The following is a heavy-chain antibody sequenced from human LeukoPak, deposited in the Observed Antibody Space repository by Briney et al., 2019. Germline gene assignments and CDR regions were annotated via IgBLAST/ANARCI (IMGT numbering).Heavy chain of an antibody. CDR1: GGSISSGDYY. V-gene: IGHV4-30-4*01. CDR3: ARAVYDIRAWYFDI. CDR2: IYYSGST. J-gene: IGHJ2*01. D-gene: IGHD3-9*01. Sequence: NASQTLSLTCTVSGGSISSGDYYWSWIRQPPGKGLEWIGYIYYSGSTYYNPSLKSRVTISVDTSKNQFSLKLSSVTAADTAVYYCARAVYDIRAWYFDIWGRGTLVTVSS.